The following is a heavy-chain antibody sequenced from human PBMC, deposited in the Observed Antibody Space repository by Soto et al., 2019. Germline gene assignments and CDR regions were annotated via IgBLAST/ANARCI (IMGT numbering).Heavy chain of an antibody. D-gene: IGHD3-22*01. J-gene: IGHJ2*01. Sequence: GGSLRLSCAASGFTFSNAWMSWVRQAPGKGLEWVGRIKSKTDGGTTDYAAPVKGRFTISRDDSKNTLYLQMNSLKTEDTAVYYCTTDVGSYYDSSGYHYYWYFDLWGRGTLVTVSS. CDR3: TTDVGSYYDSSGYHYYWYFDL. V-gene: IGHV3-15*01. CDR1: GFTFSNAW. CDR2: IKSKTDGGTT.